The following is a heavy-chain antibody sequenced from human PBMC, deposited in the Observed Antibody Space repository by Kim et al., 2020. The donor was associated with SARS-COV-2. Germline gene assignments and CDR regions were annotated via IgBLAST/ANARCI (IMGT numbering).Heavy chain of an antibody. D-gene: IGHD3-22*01. CDR3: ARGLKKSMIVVFIRYYYYGMDA. CDR1: GYTFTSYD. CDR2: MNPNSGNT. Sequence: ASVKVSCKASGYTFTSYDINWVRQATGQGLEWMGWMNPNSGNTGYAQKFQGRVTMTRNTSISTAYMELSSLRSEDTAVYYCARGLKKSMIVVFIRYYYYGMDAWGQGTTVTVSS. V-gene: IGHV1-8*01. J-gene: IGHJ6*02.